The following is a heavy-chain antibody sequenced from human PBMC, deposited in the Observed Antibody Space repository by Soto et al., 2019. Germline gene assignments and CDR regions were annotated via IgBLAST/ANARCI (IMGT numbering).Heavy chain of an antibody. CDR2: IYHSGST. CDR1: GGSISSGGYS. D-gene: IGHD3-22*01. Sequence: SETLSLTCAVSGGSISSGGYSWSWIRQPPGKGLEWIGYIYHSGSTYYNPSLKSRVTISVDRSKNRFSLKLSSVTAADTAVYYCASFRQWAMIPPDDAFDIWGKGTMVTVSS. J-gene: IGHJ3*02. CDR3: ASFRQWAMIPPDDAFDI. V-gene: IGHV4-30-2*01.